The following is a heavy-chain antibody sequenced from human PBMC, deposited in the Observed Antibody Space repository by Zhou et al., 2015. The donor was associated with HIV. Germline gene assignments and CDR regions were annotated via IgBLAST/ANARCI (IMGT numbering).Heavy chain of an antibody. D-gene: IGHD3-9*01. V-gene: IGHV1-18*01. CDR3: ARRRAPHYDILTGYYNAYFDY. Sequence: QVQLVQSGAEVKKPGSSVKVSCKASGGTFSSYAISWVRQAPGQGLEWMGWISAYNGNTNYAQKLQGRVTMTTDTSTSTAYMELRSLRSDDTAVYYCARRRAPHYDILTGYYNAYFDYWGQGTLVTVSS. J-gene: IGHJ4*02. CDR2: ISAYNGNT. CDR1: GGTFSSYA.